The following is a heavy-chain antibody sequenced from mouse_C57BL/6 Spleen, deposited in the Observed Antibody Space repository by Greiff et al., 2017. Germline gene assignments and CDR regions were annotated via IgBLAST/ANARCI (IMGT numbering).Heavy chain of an antibody. CDR3: ARGGTGPFDY. CDR2: ISSGSSTI. Sequence: EVQVVESGGGLVKPGGSLKLSCAASGFTFSDYGMHWVRQAPEKGLEWVAYISSGSSTIYSADTVKGRFTISRDNAKNTLFLQMTSLRSEDTAMYYCARGGTGPFDYWGQGTTLTVSA. J-gene: IGHJ2*01. CDR1: GFTFSDYG. V-gene: IGHV5-17*01. D-gene: IGHD4-1*01.